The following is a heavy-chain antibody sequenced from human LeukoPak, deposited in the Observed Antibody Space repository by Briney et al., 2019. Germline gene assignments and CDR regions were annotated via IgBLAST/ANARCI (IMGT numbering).Heavy chain of an antibody. CDR2: IISSGSYM. Sequence: GGSLRLSCAASGFTFSSYSMNWVRQAPGKGLEWVSSIISSGSYMYYADSVKGRFTISRDNAKNSLYLQMNSLRAEDTAVYYCARHDYDSSGYYSCDHWGQGTLVTVSS. J-gene: IGHJ4*02. V-gene: IGHV3-21*06. CDR1: GFTFSSYS. CDR3: ARHDYDSSGYYSCDH. D-gene: IGHD3-22*01.